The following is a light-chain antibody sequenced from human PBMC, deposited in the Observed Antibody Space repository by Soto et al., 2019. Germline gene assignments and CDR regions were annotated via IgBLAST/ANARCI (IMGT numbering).Light chain of an antibody. CDR1: NIGSKS. V-gene: IGLV3-21*04. CDR3: QVWDSSSDHVV. CDR2: YDS. J-gene: IGLJ2*01. Sequence: SYELTQPPSLSAAPGKTSRITCGGNNIGSKSVHWYQQKPGQAPVLVIYYDSDRPSGIPERFSGSNSGNTATLTISRVEAGDEADYYCQVWDSSSDHVVFGGGTKVTVL.